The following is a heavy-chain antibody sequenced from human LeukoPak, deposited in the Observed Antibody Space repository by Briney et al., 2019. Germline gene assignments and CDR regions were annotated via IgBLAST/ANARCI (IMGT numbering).Heavy chain of an antibody. V-gene: IGHV3-23*01. Sequence: GGSVRLSCAACGHTSSTYTMRWVAQAPGEGLGWGSALSGSGGSTYCADSVKGRFTISRDNSKHALYLQMNRVRAEDTAVYYCAKVQDYGGHGLHFDYWGQGTLVTVSS. J-gene: IGHJ4*02. CDR1: GHTSSTYT. CDR2: LSGSGGST. CDR3: AKVQDYGGHGLHFDY. D-gene: IGHD4-23*01.